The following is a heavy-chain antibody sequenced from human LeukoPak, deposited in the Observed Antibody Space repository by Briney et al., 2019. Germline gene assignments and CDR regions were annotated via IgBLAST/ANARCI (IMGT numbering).Heavy chain of an antibody. J-gene: IGHJ4*02. V-gene: IGHV4-34*01. CDR3: AATTVTTSAFDY. CDR2: INHSGST. D-gene: IGHD4-17*01. CDR1: GGSFSGYY. Sequence: SETLSLTCAVYGGSFSGYYWSWIRQPPGKGLEWIGEINHSGSTNYNPSLKSRVTISVDTSKNQFSLKLSSVTAADTAVYYCAATTVTTSAFDYWGQGTLVTVPS.